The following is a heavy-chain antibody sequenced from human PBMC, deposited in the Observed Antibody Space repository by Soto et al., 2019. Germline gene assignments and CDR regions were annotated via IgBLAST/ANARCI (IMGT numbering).Heavy chain of an antibody. CDR3: XXXXXXXSIASPFNWFDP. CDR2: IIPIFGTA. Sequence: QVQLVQSGAEVKKPGSSVKVSCKASGGTFSSYAISWVRQAPGQGLEWMGGIIPIFGTANYAQKFQGRVTITADESTSTAYMELSSLRSEDTAXXXXXXXXXXXSIASPFNWFDPXX. J-gene: IGHJ5*02. V-gene: IGHV1-69*01. D-gene: IGHD6-6*01. CDR1: GGTFSSYA.